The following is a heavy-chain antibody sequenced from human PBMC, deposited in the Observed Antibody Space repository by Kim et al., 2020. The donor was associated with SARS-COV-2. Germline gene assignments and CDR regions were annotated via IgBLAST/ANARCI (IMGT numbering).Heavy chain of an antibody. J-gene: IGHJ4*02. CDR1: GGSFSGYY. CDR3: ARAIRITMVRGVKGQNFDD. V-gene: IGHV4-34*01. CDR2: INHSGST. D-gene: IGHD3-10*01. Sequence: SETLSLTCAVYGGSFSGYYWSWIRQPPGKGLEWIGEINHSGSTNYNPSLKSRVTISVDTSKNQFSLKLSSVTAADTAVYYCARAIRITMVRGVKGQNFDDWGQGTLVTVSS.